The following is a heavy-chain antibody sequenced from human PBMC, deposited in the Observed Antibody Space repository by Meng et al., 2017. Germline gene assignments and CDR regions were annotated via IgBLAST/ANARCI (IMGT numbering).Heavy chain of an antibody. J-gene: IGHJ3*02. CDR2: INHSGST. CDR3: ARRGSRGYRSAGAFDI. V-gene: IGHV4-34*01. CDR1: GGSFSGYY. D-gene: IGHD5-18*01. Sequence: TLSLTCAVYGGSFSGYYWSWIRQPPGRGLVWMGDINHSGSTNYNPSLKSRVTISVDTYKNQFSLKLSSVTAADTAVYYCARRGSRGYRSAGAFDIWGQGTMVTVSS.